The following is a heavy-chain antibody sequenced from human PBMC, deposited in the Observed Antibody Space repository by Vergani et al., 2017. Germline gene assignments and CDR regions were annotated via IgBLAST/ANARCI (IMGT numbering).Heavy chain of an antibody. D-gene: IGHD2-21*01. Sequence: QVRLQQSGPGLVKSSQTLSLTCAISGDRVSSNSVAWNWIRQSPSRGLEWLGRTYYRSKWYNGYSASVKSRIIINPDTSKNQFSLQLNSVTPEDTAVYYCAREASSAFDIWGQGTMVIVSS. CDR1: GDRVSSNSVA. CDR2: TYYRSKWYN. CDR3: AREASSAFDI. J-gene: IGHJ3*02. V-gene: IGHV6-1*01.